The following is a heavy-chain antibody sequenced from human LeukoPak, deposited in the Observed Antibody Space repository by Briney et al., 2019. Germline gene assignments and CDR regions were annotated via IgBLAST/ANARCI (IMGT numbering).Heavy chain of an antibody. CDR1: GFNFNFAW. D-gene: IGHD3-16*02. CDR2: IKSRGGGGTT. V-gene: IGHV3-15*01. J-gene: IGHJ4*02. Sequence: PGGSLRLSCATSGFNFNFAWMTWVRQAPGKGLEWVGRIKSRGGGGTTDFAAPVKGRFSISRDDSNSMLYLQTNSLRSEDTAVYYCAKVRDLNTWSLDYWGQGALVIVSS. CDR3: AKVRDLNTWSLDY.